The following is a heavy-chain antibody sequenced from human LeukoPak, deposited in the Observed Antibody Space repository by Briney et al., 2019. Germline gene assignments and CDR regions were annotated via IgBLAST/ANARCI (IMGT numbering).Heavy chain of an antibody. V-gene: IGHV1-69*04. Sequence: ASVKVSCKASGGTFSSYAISWVRQAPGQGLEWMGRIIPILGIANYAQKFQGRVTITADKSTSTAYMELSSLRSEDTAVYYCARVWRGYSSSWTFDYWGQGTLVTVSS. CDR2: IIPILGIA. CDR1: GGTFSSYA. J-gene: IGHJ4*02. CDR3: ARVWRGYSSSWTFDY. D-gene: IGHD6-6*01.